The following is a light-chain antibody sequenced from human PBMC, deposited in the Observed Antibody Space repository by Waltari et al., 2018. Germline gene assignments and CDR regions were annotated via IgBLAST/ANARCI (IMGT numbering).Light chain of an antibody. CDR2: LNP. CDR3: QSYDSGHLV. J-gene: IGLJ2*01. Sequence: QSVLTQPPSVSGAPGQRVTISCTGRSSNIGAGYDVHWYQQLPGTAPKLLIYLNPPRPSGVPDRFSGSRSGTSAFRAITGLQAEDEADYYCQSYDSGHLVFGGGTKLTVL. V-gene: IGLV1-40*01. CDR1: SSNIGAGYD.